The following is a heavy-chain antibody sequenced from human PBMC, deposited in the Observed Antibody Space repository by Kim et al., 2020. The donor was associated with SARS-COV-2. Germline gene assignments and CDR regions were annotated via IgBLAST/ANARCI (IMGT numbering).Heavy chain of an antibody. V-gene: IGHV5-10-1*01. D-gene: IGHD6-13*01. CDR3: ARRAHLRQSSWLACYYYYGMDV. Sequence: GESLKIACKGSGYRFTSYWISWVRQMPGKGLEWMGRIDPSDSYTNYSPSFQGHVTISADKSISTDYLQWSSLKASDTAMYYFARRAHLRQSSWLACYYYYGMDVWGQGTTVTVSS. CDR2: IDPSDSYT. J-gene: IGHJ6*02. CDR1: GYRFTSYW.